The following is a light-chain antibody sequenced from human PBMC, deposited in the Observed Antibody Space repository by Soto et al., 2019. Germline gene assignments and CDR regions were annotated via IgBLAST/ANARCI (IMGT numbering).Light chain of an antibody. J-gene: IGKJ3*01. Sequence: DNELTQSPGTLSLSPGERAILSCRASQSLSNSQLSWYQQKPGQAPRLLFSGTSTRATGIPDRFTGSGSGTEFTLTISRLEPEDFAVYYCQQYGSSPFTFGPGTTVDFK. CDR3: QQYGSSPFT. V-gene: IGKV3-20*01. CDR1: QSLSNSQ. CDR2: GTS.